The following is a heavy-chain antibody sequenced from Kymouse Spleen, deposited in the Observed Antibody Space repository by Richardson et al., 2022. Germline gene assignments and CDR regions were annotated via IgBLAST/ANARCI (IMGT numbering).Heavy chain of an antibody. D-gene: IGHD3-10*01. CDR3: ARETGTMVRGALYYYYGMDV. CDR1: GDSVSSNSAA. J-gene: IGHJ6*02. V-gene: IGHV6-1*01. CDR2: TYYRSKWYN. Sequence: QVQLQQSGPGLVKPSQTLSLTCAISGDSVSSNSAAWNWIRQSPSRGLEWLGRTYYRSKWYNDYAVSVKSRITINPDTSKNQFSLQLNSVTPEDTAVYYCARETGTMVRGALYYYYGMDVWGQGTTVTVSS.